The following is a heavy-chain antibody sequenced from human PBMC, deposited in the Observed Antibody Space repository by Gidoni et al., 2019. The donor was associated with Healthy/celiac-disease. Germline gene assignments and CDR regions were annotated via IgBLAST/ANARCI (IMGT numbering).Heavy chain of an antibody. D-gene: IGHD5-12*01. Sequence: EVQLVESGGGLVQPGGSLRRSWAASGFNFSSYWMHWVRQAPGKGLVWVSRINSDGSSTSYADSVKGRFTISRDNAKNTLYLQMNSLRAEDTAVYYCARDGEMATDTYYFDYWGQGTLVTVSS. CDR1: GFNFSSYW. J-gene: IGHJ4*02. CDR3: ARDGEMATDTYYFDY. V-gene: IGHV3-74*01. CDR2: INSDGSST.